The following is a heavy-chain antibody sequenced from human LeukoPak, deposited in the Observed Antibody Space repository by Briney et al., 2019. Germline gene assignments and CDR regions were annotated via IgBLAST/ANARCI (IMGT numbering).Heavy chain of an antibody. CDR3: ARDHRYAFDN. Sequence: PGGSLRLSCAAPGFNFIDYSMNWVRQAPGKGLEWISYIGISSGNTKYADSVKGRFTISRDKARNSLYLQMNSLRVEDTAMYYCARDHRYAFDNWGHGTLVTVPS. CDR1: GFNFIDYS. J-gene: IGHJ4*01. V-gene: IGHV3-48*01. CDR2: IGISSGNT. D-gene: IGHD5-12*01.